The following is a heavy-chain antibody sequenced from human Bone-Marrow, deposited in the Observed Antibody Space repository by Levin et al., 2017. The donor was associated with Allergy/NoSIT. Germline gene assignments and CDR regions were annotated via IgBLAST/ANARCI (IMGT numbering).Heavy chain of an antibody. CDR2: TSFNGVT. CDR1: GGSTSSYY. V-gene: IGHV4-59*01. CDR3: ARDWGREYSSGARDYYVDV. J-gene: IGHJ6*03. Sequence: TASETLSLMCTVSGGSTSSYYWSWIRQSPGKPLEWIGYTSFNGVTKYNPSLESRVIISIDTSKHQFFLRLTSVTAADTAVYYCARDWGREYSSGARDYYVDVWGKGTTVTVSS. D-gene: IGHD5-18*01.